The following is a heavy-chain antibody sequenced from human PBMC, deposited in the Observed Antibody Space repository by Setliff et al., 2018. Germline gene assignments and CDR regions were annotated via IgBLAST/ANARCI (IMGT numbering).Heavy chain of an antibody. CDR2: IYYSGST. J-gene: IGHJ4*02. V-gene: IGHV4-59*08. CDR3: ARFYGDYQFDY. CDR1: GGSFSGYY. D-gene: IGHD4-17*01. Sequence: PSETLSLTCTVSGGSFSGYYWNWIRQPPGKGLEWIGYIYYSGSTNYNPSLKSRVTISVDTSKNQFSLKLSSVTAADTAVYYCARFYGDYQFDYWGQGTLVTVSS.